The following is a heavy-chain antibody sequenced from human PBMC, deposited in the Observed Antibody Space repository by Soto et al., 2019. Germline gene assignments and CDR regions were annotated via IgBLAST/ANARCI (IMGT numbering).Heavy chain of an antibody. Sequence: ASVKVSCKASGYTFTGYYMHWVRQAPGQGLEWMGWINPNSGGTNYAQKFQGRVTMTRDTSISTAYMELSRLRSDDTAMYYCARVRIAAHWFDPWGQGTLVTVSS. CDR2: INPNSGGT. D-gene: IGHD6-25*01. CDR3: ARVRIAAHWFDP. J-gene: IGHJ5*02. CDR1: GYTFTGYY. V-gene: IGHV1-2*02.